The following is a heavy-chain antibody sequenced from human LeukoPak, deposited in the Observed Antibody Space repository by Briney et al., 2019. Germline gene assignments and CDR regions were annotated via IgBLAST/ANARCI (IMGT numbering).Heavy chain of an antibody. V-gene: IGHV4-59*01. Sequence: PSETLSLTCTVSGGSISSYYWSWIRQPPGKGLEWVGYIYYSVSTNYNPSLKSRVTISGETSKNQFSLTLSSVTAADTAVYYCARLRTAMGVFDPWGREPWSPSPQ. D-gene: IGHD5-18*01. CDR2: IYYSVST. J-gene: IGHJ5*02. CDR1: GGSISSYY. CDR3: ARLRTAMGVFDP.